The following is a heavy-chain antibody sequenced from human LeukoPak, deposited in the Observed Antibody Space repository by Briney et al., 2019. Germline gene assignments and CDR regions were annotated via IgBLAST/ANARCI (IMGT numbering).Heavy chain of an antibody. CDR3: ARIPYDSSGYYFVRLDAFDI. Sequence: SETLSLTCAVSGGSISSSSYYWGWIRQPPGKGLEWIGSIYYSGSTYYNPSLKSRVTISVDTSKNQFSLKLSSVTAADTAVYYCARIPYDSSGYYFVRLDAFDIWGQGTMVTVSS. D-gene: IGHD3-22*01. V-gene: IGHV4-39*01. CDR2: IYYSGST. J-gene: IGHJ3*02. CDR1: GGSISSSSYY.